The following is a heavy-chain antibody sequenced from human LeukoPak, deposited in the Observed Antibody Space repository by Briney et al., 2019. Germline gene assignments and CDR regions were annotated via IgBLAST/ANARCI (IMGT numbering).Heavy chain of an antibody. CDR2: ISGRSDAT. J-gene: IGHJ4*02. V-gene: IGHV3-23*01. CDR3: AKDLYSGYDRLFDY. D-gene: IGHD5-12*01. CDR1: GFTLSSYA. Sequence: PGGSLRLSCAASGFTLSSYAMSWVRQAPGKGLEWVSVISGRSDATYYADSVKGRFTMSRDNSKNTLYLQMNSLRAEDTAVYYCAKDLYSGYDRLFDYWGQGTLVTVSS.